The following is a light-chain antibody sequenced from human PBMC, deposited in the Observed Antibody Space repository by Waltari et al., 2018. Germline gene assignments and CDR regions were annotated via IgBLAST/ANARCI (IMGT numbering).Light chain of an antibody. J-gene: IGLJ1*01. CDR3: CSYAGTYTYV. V-gene: IGLV2-11*01. CDR2: DVN. Sequence: QSALTQPRSVSGSPGQSVTISCTGTSSDIAVYNFVSWYQQHPGKAPRLMIYDVNKRPSGVPDRFSGSKSGNTASLTISGLQAEDEADYYCCSYAGTYTYVFGTATKVTV. CDR1: SSDIAVYNF.